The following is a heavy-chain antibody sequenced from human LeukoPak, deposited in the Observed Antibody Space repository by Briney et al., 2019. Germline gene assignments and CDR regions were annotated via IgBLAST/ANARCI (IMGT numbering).Heavy chain of an antibody. CDR2: ISDNGGGP. V-gene: IGHV3-23*01. J-gene: IGHJ4*02. CDR3: AKDLYASGY. D-gene: IGHD2/OR15-2a*01. CDR1: GFIFRDYA. Sequence: GGSLRLSCVVSGFIFRDYAMSWVRQAPGEGLEWVAGISDNGGGPYYADSLKGRFTISRDNSKNILYLQMNSLRAEDTAVYYCAKDLYASGYWGQGTLVTVSS.